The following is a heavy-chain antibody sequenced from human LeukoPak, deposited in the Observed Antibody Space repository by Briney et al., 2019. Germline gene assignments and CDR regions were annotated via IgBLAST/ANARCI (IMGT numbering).Heavy chain of an antibody. CDR1: GFTFSSYA. V-gene: IGHV3-23*01. Sequence: GGALRLSCAASGFTFSSYAMSWVRQAPGKGLEWVSAISGSGGSTYYADSVKGRFTISRDNSKNTLYLQMNSLRAEDTAVYYCSKDGVYSNYGYGGQGTLVTVSS. D-gene: IGHD4-11*01. CDR3: SKDGVYSNYGY. CDR2: ISGSGGST. J-gene: IGHJ4*02.